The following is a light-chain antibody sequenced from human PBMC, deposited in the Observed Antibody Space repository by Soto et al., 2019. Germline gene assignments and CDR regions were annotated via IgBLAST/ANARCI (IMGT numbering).Light chain of an antibody. CDR3: QQSYKHPHT. CDR1: QRIRTD. J-gene: IGKJ4*01. Sequence: IQMTQSPASRSASVGERVTITCRSSQRIRTDLNWYQQRPGKAPKVLIYVASTLQSGVPSRCNGSASGADFNITITSLLPEDYALYYCQQSYKHPHTFGGGTRVELK. CDR2: VAS. V-gene: IGKV1-39*01.